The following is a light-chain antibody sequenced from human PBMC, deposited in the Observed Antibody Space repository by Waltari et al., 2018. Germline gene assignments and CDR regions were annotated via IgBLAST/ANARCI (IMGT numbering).Light chain of an antibody. V-gene: IGKV3-15*01. J-gene: IGKJ2*01. CDR2: GTS. CDR1: QSVSSK. CDR3: QQYNNWPPYT. Sequence: EIVMTQSPATLSVSPGERATLSCRASQSVSSKIAWYQQKPGQAPRLLIYGTSTRSTGIPARFSGSGSATEFTLSTSSMQSKDLAVYYCQQYNNWPPYTFGQGTKLGIK.